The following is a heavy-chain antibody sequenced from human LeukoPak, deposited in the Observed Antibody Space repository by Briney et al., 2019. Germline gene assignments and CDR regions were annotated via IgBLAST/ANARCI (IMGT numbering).Heavy chain of an antibody. Sequence: PSQTLSPTCTVSGGSIGSYYWNWIRQPPGKGLEWIGYIYYSGSTNYSPSLKSRVTISVDTSKNQFSLKLSSVTAADTAIYYCARGYDYAWGSYRPHFDYWGQGTLVTVSS. V-gene: IGHV4-59*01. CDR3: ARGYDYAWGSYRPHFDY. CDR1: GGSIGSYY. J-gene: IGHJ4*02. CDR2: IYYSGST. D-gene: IGHD3-16*02.